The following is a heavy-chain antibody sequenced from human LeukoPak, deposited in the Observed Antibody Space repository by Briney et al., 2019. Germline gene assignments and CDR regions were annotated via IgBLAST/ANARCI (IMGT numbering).Heavy chain of an antibody. D-gene: IGHD2-15*01. Sequence: GGSLRLSCAAPRFTFSTYEMNWVRQAPGKGLEWVSYISSSGTTIYYTASVKGRFTISRDNAKNSLYLQINSLRAEDTAVYYCARPACSAGSCYGNFQHWGQGTVVTVSS. CDR1: RFTFSTYE. J-gene: IGHJ1*01. CDR2: ISSSGTTI. CDR3: ARPACSAGSCYGNFQH. V-gene: IGHV3-48*03.